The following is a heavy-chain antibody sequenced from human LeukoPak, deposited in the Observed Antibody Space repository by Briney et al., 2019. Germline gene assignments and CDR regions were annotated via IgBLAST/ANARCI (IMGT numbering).Heavy chain of an antibody. J-gene: IGHJ5*02. CDR1: GYTFTSYY. D-gene: IGHD4-17*01. CDR3: ARGPHDYGDYAAWFDP. CDR2: INPSGGST. Sequence: GASVKVSCKASGYTFTSYYMHWVRQAPGQGLEWMGIINPSGGSTSYAQKFQGRVTITADKSTSTAYMELSSLRSEDTAVYYCARGPHDYGDYAAWFDPWGQGTLVTVSS. V-gene: IGHV1-46*01.